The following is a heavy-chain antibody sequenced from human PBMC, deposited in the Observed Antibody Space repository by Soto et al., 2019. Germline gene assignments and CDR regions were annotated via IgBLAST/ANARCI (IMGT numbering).Heavy chain of an antibody. CDR2: ISAYNGNT. J-gene: IGHJ6*02. D-gene: IGHD3-3*01. CDR1: GYTFTSYG. V-gene: IGHV1-18*01. Sequence: ASVKVSCKASGYTFTSYGISWVRQAPGQGLEWMGWISAYNGNTNYAQKLQGRVTMTTDTSTSTAYMELRSLRSDDTAVYYCARWTIFGVVIFPWAAMDVWGQGTTGTVSS. CDR3: ARWTIFGVVIFPWAAMDV.